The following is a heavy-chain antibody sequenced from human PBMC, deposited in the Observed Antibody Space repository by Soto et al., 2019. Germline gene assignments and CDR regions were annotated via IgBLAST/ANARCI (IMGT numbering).Heavy chain of an antibody. CDR2: INHSGST. J-gene: IGHJ3*02. CDR1: GGSFSGSY. V-gene: IGHV4-34*01. CDR3: ARGGNTVTYDAFDI. Sequence: PSETLSLTCAVYGGSFSGSYWGWIRQTPGKGLEWIGEINHSGSTNYNPSLKSRVTISVDTSKNQFSLKLSSVTAADTAVYYCARGGNTVTYDAFDIWGQGTMVTVSS. D-gene: IGHD4-17*01.